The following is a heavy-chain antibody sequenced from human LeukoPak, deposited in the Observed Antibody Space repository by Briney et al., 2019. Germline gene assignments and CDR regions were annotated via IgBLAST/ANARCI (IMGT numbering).Heavy chain of an antibody. CDR3: ARRFWSGYWGYDAFDI. Sequence: IYYSASTNYNPSLKSRVTISVDTSKNQFSLKLSSVTAADTAVYYCARRFWSGYWGYDAFDIWGQGTMVTVSS. D-gene: IGHD3-3*01. V-gene: IGHV4-61*07. CDR2: IYYSAST. J-gene: IGHJ3*02.